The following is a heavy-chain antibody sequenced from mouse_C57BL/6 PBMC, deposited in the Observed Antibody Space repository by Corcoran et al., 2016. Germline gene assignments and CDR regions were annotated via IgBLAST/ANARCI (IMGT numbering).Heavy chain of an antibody. V-gene: IGHV3-6*01. Sequence: DVQLQESGPGLVKPSQSLSLTCSVTGYSITSGYYWNWIRQFPGNKLEWMGYISYDGSNNYNPSLKNRISITRDTSKNQFFLKLNSVTTEDTATYYCARDHYGYFDVWGTGTMVTVSS. CDR1: GYSITSGYY. CDR2: ISYDGSN. CDR3: ARDHYGYFDV. J-gene: IGHJ1*03.